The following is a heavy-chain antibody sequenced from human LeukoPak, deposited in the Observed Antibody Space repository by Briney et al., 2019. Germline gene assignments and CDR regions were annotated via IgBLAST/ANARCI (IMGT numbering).Heavy chain of an antibody. Sequence: GASVKVSCKASGYTFTSYDINWVRQATGQGLEWMGWMNPNSGNTGYAQKFQGRVTMTRNTSISTAYMELSSLRSEDTAVYYCARDIAKRDSSGWYGVSSTGANAFDIWGQGTMVTVSS. J-gene: IGHJ3*02. CDR3: ARDIAKRDSSGWYGVSSTGANAFDI. V-gene: IGHV1-8*01. CDR1: GYTFTSYD. CDR2: MNPNSGNT. D-gene: IGHD6-19*01.